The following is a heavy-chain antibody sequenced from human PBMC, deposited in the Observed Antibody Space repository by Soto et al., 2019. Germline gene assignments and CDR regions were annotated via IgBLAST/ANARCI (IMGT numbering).Heavy chain of an antibody. D-gene: IGHD5-12*01. CDR1: GLTFSNYW. Sequence: GESLKISCVGSGLTFSNYWIHWVRQAPGKGLAWVSRISRDGSSTTYADSVKGRFTISRDFAKNTVYLQMNSLRAEDTAVYYCARESSGYSSYFDYWGQGTLVTVSS. V-gene: IGHV3-74*01. J-gene: IGHJ4*02. CDR3: ARESSGYSSYFDY. CDR2: ISRDGSST.